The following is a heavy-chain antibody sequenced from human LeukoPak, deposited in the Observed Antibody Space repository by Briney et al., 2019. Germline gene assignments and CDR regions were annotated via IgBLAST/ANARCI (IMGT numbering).Heavy chain of an antibody. Sequence: PGGSLRLSCAASGFTFSSYAMSWVRQAPGKGLEWVSAISGSGGSTYYADSVKGRFTISRDNSKDTLYLQMNSLRAEDTAVYYCAREGYKLPPGYGRRYFDYWGQGTLVTVSS. V-gene: IGHV3-23*01. D-gene: IGHD5-24*01. CDR3: AREGYKLPPGYGRRYFDY. J-gene: IGHJ4*02. CDR2: ISGSGGST. CDR1: GFTFSSYA.